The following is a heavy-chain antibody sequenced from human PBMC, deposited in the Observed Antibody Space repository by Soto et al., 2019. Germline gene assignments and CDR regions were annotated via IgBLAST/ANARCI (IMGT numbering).Heavy chain of an antibody. CDR3: ARDRQYSSSWLDY. Sequence: GGSLRLSCAASGFTFSSYAMHWVRQAPGKGLEWVAVISYDGSNKYYADSVKGRFTISRDNSKNTLYLQMNSLRAEDTAVYYCARDRQYSSSWLDYWGQGTLVTVSS. D-gene: IGHD6-13*01. V-gene: IGHV3-30-3*01. J-gene: IGHJ4*02. CDR2: ISYDGSNK. CDR1: GFTFSSYA.